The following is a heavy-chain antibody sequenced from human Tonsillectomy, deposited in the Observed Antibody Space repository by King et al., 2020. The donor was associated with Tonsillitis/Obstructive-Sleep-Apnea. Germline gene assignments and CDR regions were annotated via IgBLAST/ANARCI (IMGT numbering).Heavy chain of an antibody. D-gene: IGHD5-24*01. CDR3: AREGDGYNAVDY. CDR1: GGSISSYY. J-gene: IGHJ4*02. Sequence: VQLQESGPGLVRPSETLSLTCTVSGGSISSYYWSWIRQPPGKGLEWIGYIYYSGSTNCNPSLKSRVTISVDTSKNQFSLKLSSVTAADTAVYYCAREGDGYNAVDYWGQGTLVTVSS. V-gene: IGHV4-59*01. CDR2: IYYSGST.